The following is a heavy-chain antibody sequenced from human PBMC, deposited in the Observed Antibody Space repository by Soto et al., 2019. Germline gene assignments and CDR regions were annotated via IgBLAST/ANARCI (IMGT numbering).Heavy chain of an antibody. CDR2: ISGSGGST. J-gene: IGHJ4*02. Sequence: GGSLRLSCAASGFTFSSYAMSWVRQAPGKGLEWVSAISGSGGSTYYADSVKGRFTISGDTSKNTLYLQMNSLRAEDTAVYYCAKSVDIVATISLVDYWGQGTLVTVSS. D-gene: IGHD5-12*01. CDR3: AKSVDIVATISLVDY. CDR1: GFTFSSYA. V-gene: IGHV3-23*01.